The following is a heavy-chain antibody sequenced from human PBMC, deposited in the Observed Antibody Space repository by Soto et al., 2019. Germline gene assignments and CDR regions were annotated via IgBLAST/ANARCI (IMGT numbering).Heavy chain of an antibody. CDR2: INRDGSST. CDR1: GFTFSSYW. CDR3: ARYPEIVGATHYYYYGMDV. Sequence: GGSLRLSCAASGFTFSSYWMHWVRQAPGKGLVWVSRINRDGSSTSYADSVKGRFTISRDNAKNTLYLQMNSLRAEDTAVYYCARYPEIVGATHYYYYGMDVWGQGTTVTVSS. D-gene: IGHD1-26*01. V-gene: IGHV3-74*01. J-gene: IGHJ6*02.